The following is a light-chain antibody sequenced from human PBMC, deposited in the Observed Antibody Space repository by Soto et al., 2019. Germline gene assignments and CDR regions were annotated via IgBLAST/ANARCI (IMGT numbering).Light chain of an antibody. CDR2: GST. CDR3: QQYGSLWFT. Sequence: EIVLTQSPGTLSLSPGERATLSCRASQSVSSSYLAWYQQKPGHAPMLLIYGSTSRTTVIPGMFSGSGSATVFTLTISRVEPEDFAVYYCQQYGSLWFTFGPGTKVDIK. CDR1: QSVSSSY. J-gene: IGKJ3*01. V-gene: IGKV3-20*01.